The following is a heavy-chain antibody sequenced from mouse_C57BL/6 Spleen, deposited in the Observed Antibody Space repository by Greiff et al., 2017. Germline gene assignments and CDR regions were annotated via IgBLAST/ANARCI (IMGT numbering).Heavy chain of an antibody. CDR2: IDPASGNT. CDR1: GFNINNTY. V-gene: IGHV14-3*01. J-gene: IGHJ1*03. CDR3: AREYCGSSYERYFDV. D-gene: IGHD1-1*01. Sequence: EVQLQQSVAELVRPGASVKLSCTASGFNINNTYMHWVKQRPEQGLEWIGRIDPASGNTKYAPKFPGKATITANTSSNPPYLQLSSLTSEDTAIYYCAREYCGSSYERYFDVWGTGTTVTVSS.